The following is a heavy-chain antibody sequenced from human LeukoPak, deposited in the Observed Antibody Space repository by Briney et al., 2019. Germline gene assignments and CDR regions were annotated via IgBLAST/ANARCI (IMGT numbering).Heavy chain of an antibody. Sequence: GSLRLSCAASGFTFSSYWMSWVRQAPGKGLEWIGRIYTSGSTNYNPSLKSRVTMSVDTSKNQFSLKLSSVTAADTAVYYCARDGTLSNIVAPEGGAFDIWGQGTMVTVSS. CDR1: GFTFSSYW. CDR2: IYTSGST. J-gene: IGHJ3*02. D-gene: IGHD5-12*01. CDR3: ARDGTLSNIVAPEGGAFDI. V-gene: IGHV4-4*07.